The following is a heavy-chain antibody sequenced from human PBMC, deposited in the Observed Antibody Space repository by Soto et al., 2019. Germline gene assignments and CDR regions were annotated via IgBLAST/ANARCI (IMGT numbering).Heavy chain of an antibody. V-gene: IGHV1-2*02. D-gene: IGHD3-16*01. CDR2: INPNSGGT. CDR1: GYTFTGYY. CDR3: ARDFGGYYYYYGMDV. J-gene: IGHJ6*02. Sequence: QVQLVQSGAEVKKPGASVKVSCKASGYTFTGYYMHWVRQAPGQGLEWMGWINPNSGGTNYAQKFQGRVTMTRDTSISTAYMELSRLRSDDTAVYYCARDFGGYYYYYGMDVWGQGTTVTVSS.